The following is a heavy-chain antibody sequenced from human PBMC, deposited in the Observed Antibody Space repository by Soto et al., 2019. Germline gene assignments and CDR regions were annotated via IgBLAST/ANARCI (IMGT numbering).Heavy chain of an antibody. CDR3: ARTNSSGFYFDY. Sequence: GGSLRLSCAASGFTFETYGMHWVRQAPGKGLEWMAVISYDGSNKYYADSVKGRFTISRDNSKNTLYLQMNSLRAEDTAVYYCARTNSSGFYFDYWGQGTLVTVSS. CDR1: GFTFETYG. V-gene: IGHV3-30*03. J-gene: IGHJ4*02. CDR2: ISYDGSNK. D-gene: IGHD6-19*01.